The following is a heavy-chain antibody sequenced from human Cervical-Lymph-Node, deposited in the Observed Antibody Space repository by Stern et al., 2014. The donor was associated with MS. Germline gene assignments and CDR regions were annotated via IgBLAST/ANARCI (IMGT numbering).Heavy chain of an antibody. J-gene: IGHJ4*02. CDR3: ARGRGGNYRYYFDY. CDR2: ISSGGSYI. CDR1: GFTFSSYS. Sequence: DVQLLESGGGLVKPGGSLRLSCAASGFTFSSYSMNWVRQAPGKGLEWVASISSGGSYIYYADSLKGRFTISRDNAKNSLYLQMNSLRAEDTAVYYCARGRGGNYRYYFDYWGQGTLVTVSS. V-gene: IGHV3-21*01. D-gene: IGHD4-23*01.